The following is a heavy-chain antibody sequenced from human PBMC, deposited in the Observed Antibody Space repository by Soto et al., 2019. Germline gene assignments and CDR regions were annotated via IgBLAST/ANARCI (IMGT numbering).Heavy chain of an antibody. V-gene: IGHV3-30*18. J-gene: IGHJ4*02. CDR2: ISYDGSNK. Sequence: GGSLRLSCAASGFTFSSYGMHWVRQAPGKGLEWVAVISYDGSNKYYADSVKGRFTISRDNSKNTLYLQMNSLRAEDTAVYYCAKFLVVAAGSGFDYWGQGTLVTVSS. D-gene: IGHD2-15*01. CDR3: AKFLVVAAGSGFDY. CDR1: GFTFSSYG.